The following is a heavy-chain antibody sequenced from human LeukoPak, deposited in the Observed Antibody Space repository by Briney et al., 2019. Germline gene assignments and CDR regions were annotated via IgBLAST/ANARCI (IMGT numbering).Heavy chain of an antibody. CDR1: GYTFTGYY. CDR2: MNPNSGNT. V-gene: IGHV1-8*02. D-gene: IGHD2-2*01. J-gene: IGHJ4*02. CDR3: ARAHRIGRMRSSSTSY. Sequence: GASVKVSCKASGYTFTGYYMHWVRQATGQGLEWMGWMNPNSGNTGYAQKFQGRVTMTRNTSISTVYMELSSLRSEDTAVYYCARAHRIGRMRSSSTSYWGQGTLVTVSS.